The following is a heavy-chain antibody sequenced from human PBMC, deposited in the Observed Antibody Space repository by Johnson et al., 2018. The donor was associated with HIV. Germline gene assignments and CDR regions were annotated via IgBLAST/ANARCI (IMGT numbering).Heavy chain of an antibody. CDR1: GFTFDDYA. J-gene: IGHJ3*02. Sequence: VQLVESGGGLVQPGRSLRLSCAASGFTFDDYAMHWVRQAPGKGLEWVSGISWHRGSIGYADSVKGRFTISRDNAKNSLYLQMNSLRAEDTALYYCAKDTSGWDAFDIWGQGTMVTVSS. CDR3: AKDTSGWDAFDI. CDR2: ISWHRGSI. V-gene: IGHV3-9*01. D-gene: IGHD6-19*01.